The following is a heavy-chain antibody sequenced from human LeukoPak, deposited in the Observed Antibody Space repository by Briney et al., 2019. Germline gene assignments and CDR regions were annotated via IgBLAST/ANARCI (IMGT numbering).Heavy chain of an antibody. D-gene: IGHD3-10*01. CDR2: IYTSGST. J-gene: IGHJ6*03. CDR3: ARIPKWFGESHMDV. CDR1: GGSISSYY. Sequence: SETLSLTCTVSGGSISSYYWSWIRQPAGKGLEWIGRIYTSGSTNYNPSLKSRVTMSVDTSKNQFSLKLSSVTAADTAVYYCARIPKWFGESHMDVWGKGTTVTVSS. V-gene: IGHV4-4*07.